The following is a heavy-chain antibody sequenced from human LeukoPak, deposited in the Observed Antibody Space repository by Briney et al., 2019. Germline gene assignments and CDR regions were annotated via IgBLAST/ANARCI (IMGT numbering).Heavy chain of an antibody. V-gene: IGHV1-8*01. D-gene: IGHD3-3*01. CDR3: ARKSEWLFSFDP. J-gene: IGHJ5*02. CDR1: GYTFTSYD. Sequence: ASVKVSCKASGYTFTSYDINWVRQATGQGLEWMGWVNPNSGNTGYAQKFQGRVTMTRNTSISTAYMELSSLRSEDTAVYYCARKSEWLFSFDPWGQGTLVTVSS. CDR2: VNPNSGNT.